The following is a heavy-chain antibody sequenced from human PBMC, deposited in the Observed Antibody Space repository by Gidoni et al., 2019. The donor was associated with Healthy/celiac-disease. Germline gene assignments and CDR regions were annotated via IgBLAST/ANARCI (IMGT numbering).Heavy chain of an antibody. CDR2: IIPIFGTA. CDR1: GCTFSSYA. Sequence: QVQLVQSGAEVKQPGSSLNVSCKASGCTFSSYAISWVRQAPGQGLEWMGGIIPIFGTANYAQKFQGRVTITADESTSTAYMELSSLRSEDTAVYYCARDREYCSGGSCYSQDYWGQGTLVTVSS. V-gene: IGHV1-69*01. J-gene: IGHJ4*02. CDR3: ARDREYCSGGSCYSQDY. D-gene: IGHD2-15*01.